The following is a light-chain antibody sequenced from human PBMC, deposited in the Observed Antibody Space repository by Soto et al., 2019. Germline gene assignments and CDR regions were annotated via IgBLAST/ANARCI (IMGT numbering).Light chain of an antibody. J-gene: IGKJ2*01. V-gene: IGKV1-5*01. CDR1: QSVTNW. Sequence: DIQMTQSPSTLSASVGDRVTITCRASQSVTNWLAWYQQKPGKAPNLLIYDASRLQSGIPSRFSGSGSGTECTLTISSLQPDDFATYYCQQYTTYPYTFGQGTKLEIK. CDR3: QQYTTYPYT. CDR2: DAS.